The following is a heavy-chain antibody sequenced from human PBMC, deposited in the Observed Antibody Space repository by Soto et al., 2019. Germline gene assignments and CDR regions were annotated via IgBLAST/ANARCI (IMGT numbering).Heavy chain of an antibody. CDR2: IWYDGSNK. CDR3: AREANEATGTRYLFDY. CDR1: GFTFSSYG. Sequence: GGSLRLSCAASGFTFSSYGMHWVRQAPGKGLEWVAVIWYDGSNKYYADSVKGRFTISRDNSRNTLYLQMNGLRAEDTAVYYCAREANEATGTRYLFDYWAQRSLVTGSS. J-gene: IGHJ4*02. V-gene: IGHV3-33*01. D-gene: IGHD1-7*01.